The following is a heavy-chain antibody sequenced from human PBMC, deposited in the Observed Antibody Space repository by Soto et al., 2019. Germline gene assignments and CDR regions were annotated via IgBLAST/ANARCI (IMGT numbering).Heavy chain of an antibody. V-gene: IGHV3-21*04. Sequence: PGGSLRLSCAASGFTFSSYSMSWVRQAPGKGLEWVSTISTTGGNKYYADSLKGRFTISRDNAKNSVYLQMSSLRSEDTAVYYCARVGMKDTIFGVVKQLYGGWFDPWGQGTLVTVSS. D-gene: IGHD3-3*01. CDR2: ISTTGGNK. J-gene: IGHJ5*02. CDR3: ARVGMKDTIFGVVKQLYGGWFDP. CDR1: GFTFSSYS.